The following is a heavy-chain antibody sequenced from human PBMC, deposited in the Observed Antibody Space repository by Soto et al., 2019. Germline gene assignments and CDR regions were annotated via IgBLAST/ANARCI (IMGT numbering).Heavy chain of an antibody. CDR1: GFTFSSYA. Sequence: QVQLVESGGGVVQPGRSLRLSCAASGFTFSSYAMHWVRQAPGKGLEWVAVISYDGSNKYYADSVKGRFTISRDNSKNTLYLQMNSLRAEDTAVYYCAREVDSGRDGLAEYFQHWGQGTLVTVSS. V-gene: IGHV3-30-3*01. D-gene: IGHD1-26*01. CDR2: ISYDGSNK. J-gene: IGHJ1*01. CDR3: AREVDSGRDGLAEYFQH.